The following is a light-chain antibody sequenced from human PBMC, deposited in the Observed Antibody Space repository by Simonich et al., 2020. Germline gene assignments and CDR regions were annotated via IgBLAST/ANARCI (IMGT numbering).Light chain of an antibody. CDR3: SSYTSSWV. CDR2: DVS. V-gene: IGLV2-14*01. CDR1: SSDVGGYNS. Sequence: QSALTQPASVSGSPGQSITISCTGTSSDVGGYNSVSWYQQHPGKAPKLKIYDVSKRPSGVSNRFSGSKSGNTASLTISGLQAEDEADYYCSSYTSSWVFGGGTKLTVL. J-gene: IGLJ3*02.